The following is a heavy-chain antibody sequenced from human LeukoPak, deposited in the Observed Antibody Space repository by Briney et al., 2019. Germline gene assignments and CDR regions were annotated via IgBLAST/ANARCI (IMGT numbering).Heavy chain of an antibody. CDR3: ARDYYDSSSYYHACGY. V-gene: IGHV3-30-3*01. Sequence: GGSLRLSCAASGFTFSSYAMHWVRQAPGKGLEWVAVISYDGSNKYYADSVKGRFTISRDNSKNTLYLQMNSLRAEDTAVYYCARDYYDSSSYYHACGYWGQGTLVAVSS. CDR1: GFTFSSYA. J-gene: IGHJ4*02. CDR2: ISYDGSNK. D-gene: IGHD3-22*01.